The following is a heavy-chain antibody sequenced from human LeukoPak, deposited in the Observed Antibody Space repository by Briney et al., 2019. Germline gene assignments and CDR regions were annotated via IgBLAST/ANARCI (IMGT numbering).Heavy chain of an antibody. Sequence: GRSLRLSCAASGFTFSSYAMHWGRQAPGKGLEWVAVISYDGSNKYYADSVKGRFTISRDNSKNTLYLQMNSLRAEDTAVYYCAREGATVYYFDYWGQGTLVTVSS. V-gene: IGHV3-30-3*01. CDR1: GFTFSSYA. CDR3: AREGATVYYFDY. J-gene: IGHJ4*02. D-gene: IGHD1-26*01. CDR2: ISYDGSNK.